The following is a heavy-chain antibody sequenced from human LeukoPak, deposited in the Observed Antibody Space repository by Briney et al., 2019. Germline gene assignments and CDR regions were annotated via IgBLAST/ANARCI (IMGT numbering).Heavy chain of an antibody. D-gene: IGHD1-20*01. CDR1: GFTFSSYA. J-gene: IGHJ4*02. CDR3: ARAQAGYNWNYVDY. CDR2: ISSNGGST. Sequence: GGSLRLSCAASGFTFSSYAMHWVRQAPGKGLEYVSAISSNGGSTYYANSVKGRFTIPRDNSKNTLYLQMGSLRAEDMAVYYCARAQAGYNWNYVDYWGQGTLVTVSS. V-gene: IGHV3-64*01.